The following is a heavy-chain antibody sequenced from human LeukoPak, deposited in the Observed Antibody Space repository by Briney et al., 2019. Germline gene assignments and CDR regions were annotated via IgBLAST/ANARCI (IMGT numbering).Heavy chain of an antibody. D-gene: IGHD3-22*01. CDR3: ARGGFYYDSSPLADY. Sequence: GGSLRLSCAASGFTFSSYWMHWVRHAPGKGLVWVSRINNDGSSTSYADSVKGRFTISRDNAKNTVYLQMNSLRAEDTAVYYCARGGFYYDSSPLADYWGQGTLVTVSS. CDR1: GFTFSSYW. J-gene: IGHJ4*02. V-gene: IGHV3-74*01. CDR2: INNDGSST.